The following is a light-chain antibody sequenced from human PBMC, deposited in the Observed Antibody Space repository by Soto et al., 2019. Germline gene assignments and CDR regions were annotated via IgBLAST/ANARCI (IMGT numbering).Light chain of an antibody. CDR1: QSVSSN. J-gene: IGKJ5*01. CDR2: GAS. V-gene: IGKV3-15*01. CDR3: QQYNNCPPIS. Sequence: EIVMPQSPATLSVSPGERATLTCRASQSVSSNLAWYQQKPGQAPRLLIYGASTRATGIPARFSGSGSGTEFSLTISSLQSEDVAVYYCQQYNNCPPISFGQGTRLEMK.